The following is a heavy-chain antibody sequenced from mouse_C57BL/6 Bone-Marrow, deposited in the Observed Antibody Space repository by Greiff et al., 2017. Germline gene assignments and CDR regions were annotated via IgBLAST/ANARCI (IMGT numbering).Heavy chain of an antibody. CDR1: GYTFTDYY. CDR3: ESASLFITTVVAPRYFDV. CDR2: INPNNGGT. Sequence: EVQLQQSGPELVKPGASVKISCKASGYTFTDYYMNWVKQSHGKSLEWIGDINPNNGGTSYNQKFKGKATLTVDKSSSTAYMELRSLTSEDSAVXYCESASLFITTVVAPRYFDVWGTGTTVTVSS. V-gene: IGHV1-26*01. J-gene: IGHJ1*03. D-gene: IGHD1-1*01.